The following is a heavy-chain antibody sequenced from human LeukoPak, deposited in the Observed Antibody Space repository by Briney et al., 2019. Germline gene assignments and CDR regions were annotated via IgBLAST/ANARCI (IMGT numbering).Heavy chain of an antibody. CDR2: IPSSYIRE. V-gene: IGHV3-23*05. J-gene: IGHJ5*02. CDR3: AKGLGTTVTTPRFAP. D-gene: IGHD4-11*01. Sequence: PGGSLRLSCAASGFTFSSYAVNWVRQAPGKGLGWVSAIPSSYIREHYADSVKGRFTISRDNSKNTLYLQMNSLRAEDTAVYYCAKGLGTTVTTPRFAPWGQGTLVTVSS. CDR1: GFTFSSYA.